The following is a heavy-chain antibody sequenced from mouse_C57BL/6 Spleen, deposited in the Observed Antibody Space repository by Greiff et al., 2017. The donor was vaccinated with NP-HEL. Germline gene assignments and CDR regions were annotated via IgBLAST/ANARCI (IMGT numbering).Heavy chain of an antibody. Sequence: VQLQQSGAELVKPGASVKISCKASGYAFSSYWMNWVKQRPGKGLEWIGQIYPGEGDTNYNGKFKGKATLTADKSSSTAYMQLSSLTSEDSAVYFCARSAQAHYFDYWGQGTTLTVSS. D-gene: IGHD3-2*02. V-gene: IGHV1-80*01. CDR2: IYPGEGDT. CDR3: ARSAQAHYFDY. J-gene: IGHJ2*01. CDR1: GYAFSSYW.